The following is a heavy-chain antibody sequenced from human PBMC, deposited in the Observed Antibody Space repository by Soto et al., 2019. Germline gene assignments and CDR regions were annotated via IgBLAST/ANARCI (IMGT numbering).Heavy chain of an antibody. J-gene: IGHJ5*02. D-gene: IGHD2-2*01. CDR3: ARGRLTSDIVVVPAATQSNWFDP. Sequence: SVKVSCKASGGTFSSYAISWVRQAPGQGLEWMGGIIPIFGTANYTQKFQGRVTITADESTSTAYMELSSLRSEDTAVYYCARGRLTSDIVVVPAATQSNWFDPWGQGTLVTVSS. V-gene: IGHV1-69*13. CDR2: IIPIFGTA. CDR1: GGTFSSYA.